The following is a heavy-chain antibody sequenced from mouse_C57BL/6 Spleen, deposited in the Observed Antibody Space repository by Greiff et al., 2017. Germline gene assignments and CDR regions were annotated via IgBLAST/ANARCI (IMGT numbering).Heavy chain of an antibody. J-gene: IGHJ3*01. CDR2: INPNNGGT. Sequence: EVQLQQSGPELVKPGASVKIPCKASGYTFTDYNMDWVKQSHGKSLEWIGDINPNNGGTIYNQKFKGKATLTVDKSASTAYMELRSLTSEDTAVYDCGRRGGWLLRFAYWGQGTLVTVSA. CDR1: GYTFTDYN. D-gene: IGHD2-3*01. V-gene: IGHV1-18*01. CDR3: GRRGGWLLRFAY.